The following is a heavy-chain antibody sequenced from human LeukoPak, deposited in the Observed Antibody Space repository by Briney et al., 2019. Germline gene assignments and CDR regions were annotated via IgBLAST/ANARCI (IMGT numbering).Heavy chain of an antibody. CDR2: ISYDGSNK. Sequence: GRSLRLSCAASGFTFSSYGMHWVRQAPGEGLEWVAVISYDGSNKYYADSVKGRFTISRDNSKNALYLQMNSLRAEDTAVYYCAKSRAGYCSSTSCPNYFDYWGQGTLVTVSS. J-gene: IGHJ4*02. CDR1: GFTFSSYG. V-gene: IGHV3-30*18. D-gene: IGHD2-2*03. CDR3: AKSRAGYCSSTSCPNYFDY.